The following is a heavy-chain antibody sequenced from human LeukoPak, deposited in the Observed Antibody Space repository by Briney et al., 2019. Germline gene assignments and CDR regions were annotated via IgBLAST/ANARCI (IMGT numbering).Heavy chain of an antibody. CDR1: GFSFDDYG. V-gene: IGHV3-20*04. Sequence: GGPLRLSCAASGFSFDDYGMSWVRQAPGKGLEWVSGINWNGGSTGYADSVKGRFTISRDNAKNSLYLHMNSLRAEDTALYYRAGGDRNGWYFDYWGQGTLVTVSS. CDR2: INWNGGST. J-gene: IGHJ4*02. CDR3: AGGDRNGWYFDY. D-gene: IGHD6-19*01.